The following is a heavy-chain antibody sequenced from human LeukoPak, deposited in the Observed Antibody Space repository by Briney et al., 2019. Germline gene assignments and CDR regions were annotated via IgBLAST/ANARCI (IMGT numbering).Heavy chain of an antibody. Sequence: GRSLRLSCAASGFTFDDYAMHWVRQAPGKGLEWVSSISSSSSYIYYADSVKGRFTISRDNAKNSLYLQMNSLRAEDTAVYYCARGAFRSADSSGRGYWGQGTLVTVSS. CDR1: GFTFDDYA. V-gene: IGHV3-21*01. CDR3: ARGAFRSADSSGRGY. CDR2: ISSSSSYI. J-gene: IGHJ4*02. D-gene: IGHD6-19*01.